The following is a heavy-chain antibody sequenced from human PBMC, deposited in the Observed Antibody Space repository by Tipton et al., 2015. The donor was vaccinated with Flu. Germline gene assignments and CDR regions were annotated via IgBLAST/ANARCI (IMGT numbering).Heavy chain of an antibody. CDR2: FSGSGGTT. CDR1: GFTFSRYG. Sequence: GSLRLSCAASGFTFSRYGMSWVRQAPGKGLEWVSGFSGSGGTTFFADSVRGRFTISRDFFKNTLYLQMSSLRAEDTAVYYCARVIPELVAGLDSWGQGTLVTVSS. J-gene: IGHJ4*02. D-gene: IGHD6-19*01. CDR3: ARVIPELVAGLDS. V-gene: IGHV3-23*01.